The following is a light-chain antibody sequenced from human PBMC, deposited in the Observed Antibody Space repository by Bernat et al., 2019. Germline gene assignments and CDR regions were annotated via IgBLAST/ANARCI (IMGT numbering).Light chain of an antibody. V-gene: IGKV3-11*01. Sequence: DIVLTQSPATLSLSPGERATLSCRASQSLNTHLAWYQQTPGQAPRLLIYDASIRASGIPARFTGSGSGTDFTFTISNLEPEDFVVYYCQERTKWPRLTFGPGTKVDSK. CDR1: QSLNTH. CDR2: DAS. J-gene: IGKJ3*01. CDR3: QERTKWPRLT.